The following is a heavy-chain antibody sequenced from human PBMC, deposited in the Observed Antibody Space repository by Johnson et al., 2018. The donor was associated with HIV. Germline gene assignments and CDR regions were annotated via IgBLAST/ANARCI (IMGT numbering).Heavy chain of an antibody. V-gene: IGHV3-33*05. CDR3: ARESGQAFDV. CDR1: GFTFANYG. Sequence: QVLLVESGGGVVQPGESLRLSCAASGFTFANYGMHWVRQAPGKGLEWVAFTAHDESITHYADSVKGRFTMSRDNSKSTLNLQMNTLRVEDTAFYYCARESGQAFDVWGQGTMVTVSS. CDR2: TAHDESIT. D-gene: IGHD6-25*01. J-gene: IGHJ3*01.